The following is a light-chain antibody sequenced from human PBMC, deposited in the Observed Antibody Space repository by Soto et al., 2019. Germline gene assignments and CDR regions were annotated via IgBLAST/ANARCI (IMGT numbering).Light chain of an antibody. Sequence: DIQMTQSPSSLSASVGDRVAITCRASQGISNYLAWYQQKPGKVPKLLIYAASTLQSGVPSRVSGSVSGTDFTLTISSLQPEDVATYYGQKYNSAPFTFGPGTKVDIK. V-gene: IGKV1-27*01. CDR3: QKYNSAPFT. CDR1: QGISNY. J-gene: IGKJ3*01. CDR2: AAS.